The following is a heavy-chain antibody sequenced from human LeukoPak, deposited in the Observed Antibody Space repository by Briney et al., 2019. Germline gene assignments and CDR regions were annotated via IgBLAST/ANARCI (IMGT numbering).Heavy chain of an antibody. CDR1: GGSISSSSYY. CDR2: INHSGST. D-gene: IGHD2-2*02. J-gene: IGHJ5*02. V-gene: IGHV4-39*07. CDR3: ARGRPRYCSSTSCYTWSLWFDP. Sequence: SETLSLTCTVSGGSISSSSYYWSWIRQPPGKGLEWIVEINHSGSTNYNPSLKSRVTISVDTSKNQFSLKLSSVTAADTAVYYCARGRPRYCSSTSCYTWSLWFDPWGQGTLVTVSS.